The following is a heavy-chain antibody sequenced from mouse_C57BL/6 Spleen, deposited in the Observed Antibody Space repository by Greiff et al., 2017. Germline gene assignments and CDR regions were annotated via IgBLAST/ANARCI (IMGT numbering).Heavy chain of an antibody. CDR3: ASDYYSNYWYFDV. J-gene: IGHJ1*03. CDR1: GYTFTSYW. CDR2: IHPNSGST. D-gene: IGHD2-5*01. Sequence: QVQLQQPGAELVKPGASVKLSCKASGYTFTSYWMHWVKQRPGQGLEWIGMIHPNSGSTNYNEKFKSKATLTVDKSSSTAYMQLSSLTSEDSAVYYCASDYYSNYWYFDVWGTGTTVTFSS. V-gene: IGHV1-64*01.